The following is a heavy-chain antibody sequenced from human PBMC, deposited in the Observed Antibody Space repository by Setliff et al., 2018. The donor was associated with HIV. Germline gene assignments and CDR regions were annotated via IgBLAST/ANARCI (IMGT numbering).Heavy chain of an antibody. J-gene: IGHJ4*02. CDR3: ATVDGTRYLDY. CDR2: IHYDERT. D-gene: IGHD1-1*01. V-gene: IGHV4-39*07. Sequence: SETLSLTCTVSGDSATNSRYYWAWIRQPPGKGLEYIGSIHYDERTYYNPSLKSRVTISQDTSKNQFSLELTSVTAADTAVYYCATVDGTRYLDYWGQGKLVTVPQ. CDR1: GDSATNSRYY.